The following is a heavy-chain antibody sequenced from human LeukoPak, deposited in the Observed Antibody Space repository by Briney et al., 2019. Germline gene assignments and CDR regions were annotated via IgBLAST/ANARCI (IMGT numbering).Heavy chain of an antibody. V-gene: IGHV1-2*02. Sequence: GASVKVSCKASGYTFTGYYMHWVRQAPGQGLEWMGWINPSSGGTNYAQKFQGRVTMTRDTSISTAYMELGRLRSDDTAVYYCARLSPRGIAVVATGYWGQGTLVTVSS. J-gene: IGHJ4*02. CDR3: ARLSPRGIAVVATGY. D-gene: IGHD6-19*01. CDR1: GYTFTGYY. CDR2: INPSSGGT.